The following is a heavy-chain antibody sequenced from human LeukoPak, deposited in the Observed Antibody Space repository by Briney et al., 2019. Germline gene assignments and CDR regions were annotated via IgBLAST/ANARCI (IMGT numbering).Heavy chain of an antibody. D-gene: IGHD4-17*01. V-gene: IGHV4-59*12. CDR1: GGSPNNYY. Sequence: SETLSLTCTVSGGSPNNYYWSWIRQPPGKGLEWIGFIYDSGSTYYNPSLKSRVTISVDTSKNQFSLKLSSVTAADTAVYYCARGMYGDYGLSPPGYYYYGMDVWGQGTTVTVSS. CDR3: ARGMYGDYGLSPPGYYYYGMDV. CDR2: IYDSGST. J-gene: IGHJ6*02.